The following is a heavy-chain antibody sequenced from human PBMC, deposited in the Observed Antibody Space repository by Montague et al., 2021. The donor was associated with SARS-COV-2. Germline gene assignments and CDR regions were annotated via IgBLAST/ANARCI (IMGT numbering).Heavy chain of an antibody. CDR1: GFTFSSYP. J-gene: IGHJ6*02. D-gene: IGHD3-9*01. CDR2: ISYDGTYK. V-gene: IGHV3-30-3*01. CDR3: ARDHQFYDVLTAYFPSNYYHNYYGMDV. Sequence: SLRLSCAASGFTFSSYPMHWVRQAPGKGLEWVAVISYDGTYKYYADSVKGRFTISRDNSKNTLYLQLNSLRAEDTAVYFCARDHQFYDVLTAYFPSNYYHNYYGMDVWGQGTTVTVPS.